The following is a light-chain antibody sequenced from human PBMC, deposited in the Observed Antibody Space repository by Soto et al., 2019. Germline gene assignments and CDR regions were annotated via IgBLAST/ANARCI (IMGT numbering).Light chain of an antibody. CDR3: QQYGHSLWT. V-gene: IGKV3-20*01. CDR2: GAS. Sequence: DIVLTQSPGTLSLSPGEGASLSCSASQSVSSGHLAWYQQKPGQAPRLLIYGASSRATGIPDRFSGSGSGTDFTLTISRLEPEDYAVYYCQQYGHSLWTFGQGTKVDIK. CDR1: QSVSSGH. J-gene: IGKJ1*01.